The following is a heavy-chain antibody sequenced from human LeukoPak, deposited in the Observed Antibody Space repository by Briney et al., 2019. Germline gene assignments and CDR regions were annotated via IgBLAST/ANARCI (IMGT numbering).Heavy chain of an antibody. CDR3: ASDSGSYYGHDY. Sequence: GGSLRRSFPASEFTFSSYPMPWVAQAPGKGREWVAVISYDGSNKYYADSVKGRFTISRDNSKNTLYLQMNSLRAEDTAVYYCASDSGSYYGHDYWGQGTLVTVSS. D-gene: IGHD1-26*01. CDR1: EFTFSSYP. V-gene: IGHV3-30*04. CDR2: ISYDGSNK. J-gene: IGHJ4*02.